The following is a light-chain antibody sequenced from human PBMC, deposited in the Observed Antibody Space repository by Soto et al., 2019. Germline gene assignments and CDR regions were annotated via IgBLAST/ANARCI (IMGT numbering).Light chain of an antibody. CDR3: LQDYNYPFT. CDR1: QGISKD. J-gene: IGKJ3*01. CDR2: AAS. Sequence: IQMTQSPSSLSACVGDRVTITCRASQGISKDLGWYQQRPGKAPKLLIYAASTLQSGVPSRFSGSGSGTDFTLTISSLQPEDFATYYCLQDYNYPFTFGPGTKADIK. V-gene: IGKV1-6*01.